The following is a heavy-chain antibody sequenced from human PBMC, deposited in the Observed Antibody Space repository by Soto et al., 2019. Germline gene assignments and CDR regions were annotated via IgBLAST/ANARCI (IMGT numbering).Heavy chain of an antibody. CDR1: GFTVSSNY. V-gene: IGHV3-53*02. CDR2: IYSGGST. Sequence: EVQLVETGGGLIQPGGSLRLSCAASGFTVSSNYMSWVRQAPGKGLEWVSVIYSGGSTYYADSVRCRLTISRDNSKNTLYLQMKSLRAEDTAVYYCARDPPATRHGMDVWGQGTTVTVSS. J-gene: IGHJ6*02. CDR3: ARDPPATRHGMDV.